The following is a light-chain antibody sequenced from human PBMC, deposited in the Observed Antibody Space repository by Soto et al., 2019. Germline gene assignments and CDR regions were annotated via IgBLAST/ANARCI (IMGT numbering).Light chain of an antibody. V-gene: IGLV1-44*01. Sequence: QSVLTQPPSASGTPGQRVTISCSGSSSNIGNNYVNWYQQLPGTAPKLLIYGNDRRPSGVPARFSGSKSGTSASLAISGLQSEDEADYYCATWEDSLNARYVFGTGTKLTVL. CDR3: ATWEDSLNARYV. CDR1: SSNIGNNY. CDR2: GND. J-gene: IGLJ1*01.